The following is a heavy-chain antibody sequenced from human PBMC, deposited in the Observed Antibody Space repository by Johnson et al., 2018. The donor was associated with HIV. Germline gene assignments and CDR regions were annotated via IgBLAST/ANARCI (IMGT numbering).Heavy chain of an antibody. CDR2: IKQDGSVK. J-gene: IGHJ3*02. CDR3: ARDCTGGVCLNDAFDI. V-gene: IGHV3-7*01. D-gene: IGHD2-8*02. Sequence: EVQLVESGGGLVQSGGSLRVSCAASGCTVSNNYMHWVRQAPGKGLEWVANIKQDGSVKNSVDSVKGRFTISRDNSKNTLYLQMNSLRAEDTAVYYCARDCTGGVCLNDAFDIWGQGTMVTVSS. CDR1: GCTVSNNY.